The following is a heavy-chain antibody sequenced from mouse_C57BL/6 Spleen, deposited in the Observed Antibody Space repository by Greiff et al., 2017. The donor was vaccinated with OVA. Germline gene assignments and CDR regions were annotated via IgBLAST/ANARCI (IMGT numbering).Heavy chain of an antibody. Sequence: EVKLQQSGPELVKPGASVKISCKASGYTFTDYYMNWVKQSHGKSLEWIGDINPNNGGTSYNQKFKGKATLTVDKSSSTAYMELRSLTSEDSAVYYCARRYYYGSRSLDVWGTGTTVTVSS. D-gene: IGHD1-1*01. CDR3: ARRYYYGSRSLDV. CDR1: GYTFTDYY. J-gene: IGHJ1*03. V-gene: IGHV1-26*01. CDR2: INPNNGGT.